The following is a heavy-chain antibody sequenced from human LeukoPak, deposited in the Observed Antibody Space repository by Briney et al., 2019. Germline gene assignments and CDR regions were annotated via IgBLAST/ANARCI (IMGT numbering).Heavy chain of an antibody. J-gene: IGHJ4*02. Sequence: SETLSLTCTVSGGSISSYYWSWIRQPAGKGLEWIGRIYTSGSTNYNPSLKSRVTMSVDTSKNQFSLKLSPVTAADTAVYYCATAGYCSSTSCYYYFDYWGQGTLVTVSS. D-gene: IGHD2-2*01. CDR3: ATAGYCSSTSCYYYFDY. CDR2: IYTSGST. V-gene: IGHV4-4*07. CDR1: GGSISSYY.